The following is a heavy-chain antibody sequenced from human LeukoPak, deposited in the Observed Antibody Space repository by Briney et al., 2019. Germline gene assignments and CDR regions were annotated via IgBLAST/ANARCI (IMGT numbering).Heavy chain of an antibody. V-gene: IGHV3-30*04. CDR3: AREADAFDI. Sequence: GGSLRLSCAASGFTFRTYAMHWVRQAPGKGLEWVAVFTYDGSDTYYADSVKGRFTIFRDNSTNTLFLQMNSLRPEDTAVYYCAREADAFDIWGQGTMVTVSS. CDR1: GFTFRTYA. J-gene: IGHJ3*02. CDR2: FTYDGSDT.